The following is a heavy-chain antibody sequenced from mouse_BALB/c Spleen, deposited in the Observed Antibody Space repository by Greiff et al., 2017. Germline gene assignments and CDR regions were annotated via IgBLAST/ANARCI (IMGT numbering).Heavy chain of an antibody. D-gene: IGHD1-1*01. J-gene: IGHJ3*01. CDR2: IDPENGNT. CDR1: GFNIKDYY. CDR3: ASYGSSAY. Sequence: VQLQQSGAELVRPGALVKLSCKASGFNIKDYYMHWVKQRPEQGLEWIGWIDPENGNTIYDPKFQGKASITADTSSNTAYLQLSSLTSEDTAVYYCASYGSSAYWGQGTLVTVSA. V-gene: IGHV14-1*02.